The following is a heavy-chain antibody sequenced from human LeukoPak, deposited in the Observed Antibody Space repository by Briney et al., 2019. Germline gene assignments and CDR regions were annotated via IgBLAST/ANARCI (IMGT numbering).Heavy chain of an antibody. D-gene: IGHD7-27*01. V-gene: IGHV3-23*01. Sequence: PGGSLRLSCAASGFTFSSYAMSWVRQAPGKGLEWVSAISGSGGSTYYADSVKGRFTISRDNSKNTMFLQVNSLRAEDTAIYYCAKVGSGEIVIMHFDCWGQGTLVTVSS. CDR2: ISGSGGST. CDR1: GFTFSSYA. J-gene: IGHJ4*02. CDR3: AKVGSGEIVIMHFDC.